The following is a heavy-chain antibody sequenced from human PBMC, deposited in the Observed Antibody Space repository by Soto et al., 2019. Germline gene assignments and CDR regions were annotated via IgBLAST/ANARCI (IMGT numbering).Heavy chain of an antibody. J-gene: IGHJ5*02. V-gene: IGHV4-39*01. Sequence: QLQLQESGPGLVKPSETLSLTCTVSGGSISSSSFHWGWIRQPPGKGLEWIGSIYYSGSTYYSPSLTIRAAXSXXXSXHQFSLTLSSVTAADTAVYYCARRERAAGTDWWFDPWGQGTLVTVSS. CDR2: IYYSGST. CDR3: ARRERAAGTDWWFDP. D-gene: IGHD6-13*01. CDR1: GGSISSSSFH.